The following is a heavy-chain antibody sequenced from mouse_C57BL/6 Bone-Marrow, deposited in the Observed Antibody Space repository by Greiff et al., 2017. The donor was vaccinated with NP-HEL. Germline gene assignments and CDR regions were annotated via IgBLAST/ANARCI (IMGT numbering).Heavy chain of an antibody. V-gene: IGHV1-55*01. J-gene: IGHJ4*01. CDR2: IYPGSGST. CDR1: GYTFTSYW. Sequence: VQLQQPGAELVKPGASVKMSCKASGYTFTSYWITWVMQRPGQGLEWIGDIYPGSGSTNYNEKFKSKATLTVDTSSSTAYMQLSSLTSEDAAVYYCARWGEDYAMDYWGQGTSVTVSS. CDR3: ARWGEDYAMDY.